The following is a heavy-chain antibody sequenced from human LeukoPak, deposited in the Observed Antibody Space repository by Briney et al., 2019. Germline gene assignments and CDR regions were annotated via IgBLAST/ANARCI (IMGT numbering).Heavy chain of an antibody. Sequence: SETLSLTCTVSGGSISSYYWSWIRQPPGKGLEWIGYIYYSGSTNYNPSLKSRVTISVDTSKNQFSLKLSSVTAAGTAVYYCARGRGAGTWYYWGQGTLVTVSS. V-gene: IGHV4-59*01. CDR1: GGSISSYY. CDR3: ARGRGAGTWYY. D-gene: IGHD6-19*01. CDR2: IYYSGST. J-gene: IGHJ4*02.